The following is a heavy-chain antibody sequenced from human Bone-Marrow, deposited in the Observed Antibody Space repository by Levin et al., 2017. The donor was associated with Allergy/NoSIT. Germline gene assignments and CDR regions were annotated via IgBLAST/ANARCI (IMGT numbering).Heavy chain of an antibody. CDR3: ASEGGYSGYEGDCGEQQVRAFDI. V-gene: IGHV1-69*04. D-gene: IGHD5-12*01. CDR1: GDTFSSYA. J-gene: IGHJ3*02. CDR2: IVPVLGLA. Sequence: ASVKVSCKASGDTFSSYAINWVRQAPGQGLEWMGRIVPVLGLANYAEKLQNRLSITADQSTTSAYMELNSLTSEDTAVYYCASEGGYSGYEGDCGEQQVRAFDIWGQGTMITVTS.